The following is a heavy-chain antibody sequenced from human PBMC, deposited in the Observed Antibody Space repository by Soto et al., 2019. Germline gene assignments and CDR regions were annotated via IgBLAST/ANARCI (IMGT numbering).Heavy chain of an antibody. Sequence: SETLSLTCTVSGDSISSSNYFWGWIRQPPGKGLEWIGTIFYSGSTYYNPSLKSRVTISVDTSKNQFSLRLISVTAADTALYYCARRYGWLYFEYWGQGSLVTLSS. CDR2: IFYSGST. CDR1: GDSISSSNYF. V-gene: IGHV4-39*01. D-gene: IGHD6-19*01. CDR3: ARRYGWLYFEY. J-gene: IGHJ4*02.